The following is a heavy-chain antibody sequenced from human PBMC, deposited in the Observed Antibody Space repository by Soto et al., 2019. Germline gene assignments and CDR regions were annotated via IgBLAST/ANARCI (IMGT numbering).Heavy chain of an antibody. D-gene: IGHD3-3*01. Sequence: GGSLRLSCAASGFTFSPYAMNWVRQAPGKGLEWVSAIGGRRSDTYYADSVKGRFTISRDNSKSTLYLQMNSLRAEDTAVYYCAQVYSDFWSGYPYYFDYWGQGTLVTVSS. CDR3: AQVYSDFWSGYPYYFDY. V-gene: IGHV3-23*01. J-gene: IGHJ4*02. CDR1: GFTFSPYA. CDR2: IGGRRSDT.